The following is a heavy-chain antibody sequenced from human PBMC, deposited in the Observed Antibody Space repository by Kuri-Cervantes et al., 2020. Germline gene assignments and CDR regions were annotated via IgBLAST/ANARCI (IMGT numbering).Heavy chain of an antibody. CDR1: GGSISSGGYY. CDR3: ARGVYTSGSYSAFDI. Sequence: GSLRLSCTVSGGSISSGGYYWSWIRQPPGKGLEWIGSIYYSGSTYYNPSLKSRVTISVDTSKKQFSLKLSSVTAADTAVYYCARGVYTSGSYSAFDIWGQGTMVTVSS. CDR2: IYYSGST. D-gene: IGHD1-26*01. V-gene: IGHV4-39*07. J-gene: IGHJ3*02.